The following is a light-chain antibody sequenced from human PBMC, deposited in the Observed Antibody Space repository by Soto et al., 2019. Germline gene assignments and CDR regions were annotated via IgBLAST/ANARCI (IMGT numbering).Light chain of an antibody. V-gene: IGLV2-11*01. J-gene: IGLJ3*02. CDR3: FSYAGSYTWV. CDR1: SSDVGGYNY. CDR2: DVS. Sequence: QSALTQPRSVSGSPGQSVTISCTGTSSDVGGYNYVSWYQQHPGKAPKLMIYDVSKRPSGVPDRFSGSKSANTASLTISGLQAQDEADYYCFSYAGSYTWVFGGGTKLTVL.